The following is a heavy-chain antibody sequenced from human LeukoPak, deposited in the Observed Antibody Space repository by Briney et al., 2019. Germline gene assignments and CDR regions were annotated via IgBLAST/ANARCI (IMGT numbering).Heavy chain of an antibody. CDR1: GYLFTGFF. CDR2: VSPNNGGP. D-gene: IGHD3-10*01. Sequence: ASVKVSCKTSGYLFTGFFIHWVRQAPGQGLEWMGSVSPNNGGPSYAQRFQGRVNMTSDTSTRTAYLQLSGLRFDDTAVYYCATLLWFGDFDYWGQGTPVTVS. CDR3: ATLLWFGDFDY. J-gene: IGHJ4*02. V-gene: IGHV1-2*02.